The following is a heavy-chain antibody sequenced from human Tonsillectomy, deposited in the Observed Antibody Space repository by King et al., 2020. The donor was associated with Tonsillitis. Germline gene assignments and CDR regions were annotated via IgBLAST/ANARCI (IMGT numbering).Heavy chain of an antibody. CDR2: ISGSGGNT. Sequence: VQLVESGGGLVQPGGSLRLSCAASGFTFSSYAMSWVRQAPGKGLEWVSTISGSGGNTDHADSVKGRLTISRDNSKNTLYLQINSLRAEDTAVYYCAKDLRVATISLTFDYWGQGTLVTVSS. CDR1: GFTFSSYA. D-gene: IGHD5-12*01. V-gene: IGHV3-23*04. J-gene: IGHJ4*02. CDR3: AKDLRVATISLTFDY.